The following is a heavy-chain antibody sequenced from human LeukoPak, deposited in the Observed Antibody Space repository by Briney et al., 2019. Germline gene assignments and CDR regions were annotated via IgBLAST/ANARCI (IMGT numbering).Heavy chain of an antibody. Sequence: PSETLSLTCTVSGDSIGGSNYYWAWVRQPPGKGLEWIGSIFYTGNIYYKSSLKSRVTISVDTSRNQFFLNLNSVTAADTAVYYCARHSRVLTTAIPFDYWGQGTLVTVSS. V-gene: IGHV4-39*01. D-gene: IGHD2-21*02. CDR2: IFYTGNI. CDR1: GDSIGGSNYY. J-gene: IGHJ4*02. CDR3: ARHSRVLTTAIPFDY.